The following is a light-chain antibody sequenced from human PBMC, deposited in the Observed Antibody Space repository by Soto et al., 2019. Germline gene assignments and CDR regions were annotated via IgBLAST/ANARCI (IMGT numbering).Light chain of an antibody. CDR1: SSDVGGYNY. CDR2: DVS. CDR3: SSYTSSSTRV. Sequence: QSALTQPASVSGSPGQSITISCTGTSSDVGGYNYVSWYQQHPGKAPKLMIYDVSNRPSGVSNRFSGSKSGNTAPLSISGLQAEDEADYYCSSYTSSSTRVFGTGTQLTVL. J-gene: IGLJ1*01. V-gene: IGLV2-14*01.